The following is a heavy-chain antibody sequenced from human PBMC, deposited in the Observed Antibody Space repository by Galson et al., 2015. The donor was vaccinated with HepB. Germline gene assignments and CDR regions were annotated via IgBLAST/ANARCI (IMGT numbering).Heavy chain of an antibody. CDR1: GFTFSNAW. Sequence: SLRLSCAASGFTFSNAWMSWVRQAPGKGLEWVGRIKSKTDGGTTDYAAPVKGRFTISRDDSKNTLYLQMNSLKTEDTAVYYCTTGCCDSSGYYYGDYYYGMDVWGQGTTVTVSS. D-gene: IGHD3-22*01. CDR2: IKSKTDGGTT. V-gene: IGHV3-15*01. J-gene: IGHJ6*02. CDR3: TTGCCDSSGYYYGDYYYGMDV.